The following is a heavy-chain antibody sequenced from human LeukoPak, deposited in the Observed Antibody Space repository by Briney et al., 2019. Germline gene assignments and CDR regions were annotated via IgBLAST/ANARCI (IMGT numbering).Heavy chain of an antibody. CDR3: ATGVYCSSTSCYGIDY. J-gene: IGHJ4*02. Sequence: EASVKVSCTVSGYTLTELSMHWVRQAPGKGLEWMGGFDPEDGETIYAQKFQGRVTMTEDTSTDTAYMELSSLRSEDTAVYYCATGVYCSSTSCYGIDYWGQGTLVTVSS. D-gene: IGHD2-2*01. V-gene: IGHV1-24*01. CDR2: FDPEDGET. CDR1: GYTLTELS.